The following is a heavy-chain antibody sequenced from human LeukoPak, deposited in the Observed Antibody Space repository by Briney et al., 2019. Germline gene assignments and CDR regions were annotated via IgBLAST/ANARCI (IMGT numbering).Heavy chain of an antibody. CDR1: GFTFSSYA. D-gene: IGHD3-10*01. CDR2: ISSNGGST. CDR3: ARATDGDGAFDI. J-gene: IGHJ3*02. V-gene: IGHV3-64*01. Sequence: GGTLRLSCAASGFTFSSYAMHWVRQAPGKGLEYVSDISSNGGSTSYANSVRGRFTISRDNSKNTLFLQMGSLRADDMGVYYGARATDGDGAFDIWGQGTMVTVSS.